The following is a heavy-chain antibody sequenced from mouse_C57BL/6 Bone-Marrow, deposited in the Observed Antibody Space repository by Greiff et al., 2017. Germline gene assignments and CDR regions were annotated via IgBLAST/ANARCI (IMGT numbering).Heavy chain of an antibody. J-gene: IGHJ2*01. Sequence: VKLQQPGAELVKPGASVKLSCKASGYTFTSYWMQWVKQRPGQGLEWIGEIDPSDSYTNYNQKFKGKATLTVDTSSSTAYVHLSSLTSEDSAVYCCTRDGYYGYWGKGTTLTVSS. D-gene: IGHD2-3*01. CDR1: GYTFTSYW. CDR2: IDPSDSYT. CDR3: TRDGYYGY. V-gene: IGHV1-50*01.